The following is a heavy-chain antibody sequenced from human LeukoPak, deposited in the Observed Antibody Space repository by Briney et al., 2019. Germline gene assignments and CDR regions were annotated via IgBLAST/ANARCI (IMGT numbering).Heavy chain of an antibody. V-gene: IGHV1-8*01. CDR1: GYTFTSYD. Sequence: ASVKVSCKASGYTFTSYDIDWVRQATGQGLEWMGWMNPNSANTGYAQKFQGRVTMTSNTSISTAYMELSSLRSEDTAVYYCARVPREIMSIWGQGTMVTVSS. D-gene: IGHD2-8*01. CDR3: ARVPREIMSI. CDR2: MNPNSANT. J-gene: IGHJ3*02.